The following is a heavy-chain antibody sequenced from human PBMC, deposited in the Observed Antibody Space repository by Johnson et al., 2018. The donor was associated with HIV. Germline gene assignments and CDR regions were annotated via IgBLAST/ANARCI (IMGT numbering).Heavy chain of an antibody. CDR3: ARGATIQPGTFDI. CDR1: GFTFSSYW. J-gene: IGHJ3*02. CDR2: IKQDGSER. V-gene: IGHV3-7*05. D-gene: IGHD5-18*01. Sequence: VQLVESGGGLVQPGGSLRLSCAASGFTFSSYWMNWVRQAPGKGLEWVANIKQDGSERYYVDSVKGRFTISRDNAENSLSLQMSTLRADDTAVYYGARGATIQPGTFDIWGQGTMVTVSS.